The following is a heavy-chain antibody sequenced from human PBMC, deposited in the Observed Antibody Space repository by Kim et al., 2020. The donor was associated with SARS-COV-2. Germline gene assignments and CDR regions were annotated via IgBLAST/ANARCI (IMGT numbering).Heavy chain of an antibody. J-gene: IGHJ6*02. Sequence: ASVKVSCKASGYTFTSYAMHWVRQAPGQRLEWMGWINAGNGNTKYSQKFQGRVTITRDTSASTAYMELSSLRSEDTAVYYCASVGPETADRSSTSYALYYYYGMDVWGQGTTVTVSS. CDR2: INAGNGNT. CDR1: GYTFTSYA. CDR3: ASVGPETADRSSTSYALYYYYGMDV. V-gene: IGHV1-3*01. D-gene: IGHD2-2*01.